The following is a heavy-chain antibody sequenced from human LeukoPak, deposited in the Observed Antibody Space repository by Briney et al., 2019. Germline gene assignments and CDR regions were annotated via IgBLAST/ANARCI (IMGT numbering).Heavy chain of an antibody. V-gene: IGHV3-7*01. CDR1: GFTFRSFW. CDR2: INQEASRT. J-gene: IGHJ4*02. CDR3: AKYLSRAFDC. D-gene: IGHD2/OR15-2a*01. Sequence: PGGSLTLSCAASGFTFRSFWMSWVRQAPGKGLEWLGHINQEASRTDHADSVKGRFTISRDNARNLLYLHMTSLRAEDTAVYYCAKYLSRAFDCWGQGVLVTVSS.